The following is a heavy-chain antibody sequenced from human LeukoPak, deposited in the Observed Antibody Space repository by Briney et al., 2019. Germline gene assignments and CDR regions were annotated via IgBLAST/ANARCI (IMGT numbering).Heavy chain of an antibody. CDR1: GGSISSYY. CDR2: IYYSGST. J-gene: IGHJ4*02. V-gene: IGHV4-59*01. CDR3: ARTDPFYYFDY. Sequence: SETLSLTCAVSGGSISSYYWSWIRQPPGKGLEWIGYIYYSGSTNYNPSLKSRVTISVDTSKNQFSLKLSSVTAADTAVYYCARTDPFYYFDYWGQGTLVTVSS.